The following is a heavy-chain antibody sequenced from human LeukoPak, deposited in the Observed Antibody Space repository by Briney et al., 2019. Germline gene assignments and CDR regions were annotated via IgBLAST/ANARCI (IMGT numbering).Heavy chain of an antibody. D-gene: IGHD2-2*01. Sequence: SETLSLTCTVSGGSISSYYWSWVRQPAGKGLEWIGRIYTSGSTNYNPSLKSRVTMSVDTSKNQFSLKLSSVTAADTAVYYCARDTGYQLLKSNWFDPWGQGTLVTVSS. CDR2: IYTSGST. CDR1: GGSISSYY. CDR3: ARDTGYQLLKSNWFDP. J-gene: IGHJ5*02. V-gene: IGHV4-4*07.